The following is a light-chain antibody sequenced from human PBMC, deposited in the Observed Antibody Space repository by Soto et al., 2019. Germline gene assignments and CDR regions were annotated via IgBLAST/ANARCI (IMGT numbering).Light chain of an antibody. J-gene: IGKJ5*01. CDR2: AAS. CDR3: QQSYTTPIT. CDR1: QRISTY. Sequence: DIQMTQSPSSLSASVGDRVTITCRPSQRISTYLNWYQQKPGKAPELLIYAASSLQSGVTSRFSGSGSGTAFTLTISSLQPEDFATYYCQQSYTTPITFGQGTRLEIK. V-gene: IGKV1-39*01.